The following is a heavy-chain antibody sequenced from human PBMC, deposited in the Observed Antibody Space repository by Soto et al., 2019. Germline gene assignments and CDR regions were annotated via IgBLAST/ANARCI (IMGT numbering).Heavy chain of an antibody. CDR1: GFTFSSYW. V-gene: IGHV3-74*01. D-gene: IGHD3-3*01. J-gene: IGHJ5*02. Sequence: GGSLRLSCAASGFTFSSYWMHWVRQAPGKGLVWVSRINSDGSSTSYADSVKGRFTISRDNAKNTLYLQMNSLRAEDTAVYYCARDSIFGVVLPPHWFDPWGQGTLVTVPS. CDR2: INSDGSST. CDR3: ARDSIFGVVLPPHWFDP.